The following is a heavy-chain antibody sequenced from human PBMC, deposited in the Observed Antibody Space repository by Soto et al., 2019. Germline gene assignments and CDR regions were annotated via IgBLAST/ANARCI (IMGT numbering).Heavy chain of an antibody. CDR1: GYTFSSND. J-gene: IGHJ4*02. Sequence: QEQLVQSGAEVKKPGASVKVSCEASGYTFSSNDIDWVRQASGQGREWMGWMKPSTGDSGYAQDFKGRITLTRDTATGTAYMELSSLRPEDTAVYYCARGGPAAGFDLWGQGTLVTVSS. V-gene: IGHV1-8*01. CDR3: ARGGPAAGFDL. CDR2: MKPSTGDS. D-gene: IGHD6-13*01.